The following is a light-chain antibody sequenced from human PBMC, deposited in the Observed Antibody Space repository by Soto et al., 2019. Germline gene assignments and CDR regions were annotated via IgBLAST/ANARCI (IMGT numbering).Light chain of an antibody. Sequence: EIVLTQSPGTLSLSPGERATLSCRASQSVSSSYLAWYQQKPGQAPRLLIYGASSMATVIPDRFSGSGYGTDFTLTISRLEPEDCAVYYCQQYGNSPVTFGPGTKVYIK. J-gene: IGKJ3*01. V-gene: IGKV3-20*01. CDR3: QQYGNSPVT. CDR2: GAS. CDR1: QSVSSSY.